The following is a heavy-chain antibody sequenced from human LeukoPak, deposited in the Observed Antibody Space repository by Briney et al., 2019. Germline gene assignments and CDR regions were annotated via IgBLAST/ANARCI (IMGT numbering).Heavy chain of an antibody. J-gene: IGHJ3*02. CDR2: IKQDGSEK. CDR3: ARGWRGSRQYCSSTSCHNPKNAFDI. D-gene: IGHD2-2*01. CDR1: GFTFSSYW. Sequence: GGSLRLSCAASGFTFSSYWMSWVRQAPGKGLEWVANIKQDGSEKYYVDSVEGRFTISRDNAKNSLYLQMNSLRAEDTAVYYCARGWRGSRQYCSSTSCHNPKNAFDIWGQGTMVTVSS. V-gene: IGHV3-7*03.